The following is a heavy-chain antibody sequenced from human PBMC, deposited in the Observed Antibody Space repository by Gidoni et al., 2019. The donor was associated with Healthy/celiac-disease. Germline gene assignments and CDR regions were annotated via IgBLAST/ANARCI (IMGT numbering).Heavy chain of an antibody. CDR2: IYYSGST. J-gene: IGHJ4*02. Sequence: QVQLQESGPGLVKPSETLSLTCTVPGGSISSYYWSWIRQPPGKGLEWIGYIYYSGSTNYNPSLKSRVTISVDTSKNQFSLKLSSVTAADTAVYYCARRKGYCSGGSCYRYYFDYWGQGTLVTVSS. CDR1: GGSISSYY. CDR3: ARRKGYCSGGSCYRYYFDY. D-gene: IGHD2-15*01. V-gene: IGHV4-59*01.